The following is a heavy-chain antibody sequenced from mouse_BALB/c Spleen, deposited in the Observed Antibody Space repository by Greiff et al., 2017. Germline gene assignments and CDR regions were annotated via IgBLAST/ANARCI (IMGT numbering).Heavy chain of an antibody. V-gene: IGHV5-6-4*01. CDR2: ISSGSSYT. CDR1: GFTFSSYT. J-gene: IGHJ2*01. D-gene: IGHD1-1*01. CDR3: TRAEYYGTYFDY. Sequence: EVKLMESGGGLVKPGGSLKLSCAASGFTFSSYTMSWVRQTPEKRLEWVATISSGSSYTYYPDSVRGRFTISRDNAKNTLYLQMSSLKSEDTAMYYCTRAEYYGTYFDYWGQGTTLTVSS.